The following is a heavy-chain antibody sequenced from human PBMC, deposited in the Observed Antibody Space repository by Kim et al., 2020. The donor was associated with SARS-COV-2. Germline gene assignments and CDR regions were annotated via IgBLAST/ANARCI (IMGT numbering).Heavy chain of an antibody. Sequence: SETLSLTCTVSGDSINNTSYNWGWIRQPPGKGLEWIGTIYYSGSPSYIPSLKSRVTISLDTSKNQFSLKLTSVTAADTAMYYCVRDHRATAAIWFDPWG. CDR2: IYYSGSP. V-gene: IGHV4-39*07. CDR3: VRDHRATAAIWFDP. D-gene: IGHD6-13*01. CDR1: GDSINNTSYN. J-gene: IGHJ5*02.